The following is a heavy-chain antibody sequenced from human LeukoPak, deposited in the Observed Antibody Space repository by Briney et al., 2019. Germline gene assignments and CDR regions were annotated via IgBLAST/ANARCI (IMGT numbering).Heavy chain of an antibody. CDR2: ISGSGGGT. CDR1: GFTFSSYA. CDR3: AKAPIAVRYTDV. D-gene: IGHD6-19*01. J-gene: IGHJ6*03. V-gene: IGHV3-23*01. Sequence: GGSLRLSCAASGFTFSSYAMSWVRQAPGKGLEWVSAISGSGGGTYYADSVKGRFTISRDNSKNTLYLQMNSLRAEDTAVYYCAKAPIAVRYTDVWGKGTTVTVSS.